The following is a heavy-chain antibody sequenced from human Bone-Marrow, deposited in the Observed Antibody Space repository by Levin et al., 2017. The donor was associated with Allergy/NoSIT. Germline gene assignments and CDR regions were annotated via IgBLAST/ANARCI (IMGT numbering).Heavy chain of an antibody. V-gene: IGHV3-48*02. J-gene: IGHJ4*02. CDR1: GFTFSASA. D-gene: IGHD3-3*01. Sequence: GESLKISCAASGFTFSASAMNWVRQAPGKGLEWLSFISSSSTDIFYTDSVKGRFTISRDDATNSLYLQMKSLRDEDTAIYYCARDWSFDYWGQGTLVTVSS. CDR2: ISSSSTDI. CDR3: ARDWSFDY.